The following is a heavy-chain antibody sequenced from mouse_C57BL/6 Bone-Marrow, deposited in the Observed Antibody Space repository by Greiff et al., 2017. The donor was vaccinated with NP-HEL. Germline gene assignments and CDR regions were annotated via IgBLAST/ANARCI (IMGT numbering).Heavy chain of an antibody. CDR3: TTGNGGY. V-gene: IGHV14-4*01. Sequence: VHVKQSGAELVRPGASVKLSCTASGFNIKDDYMHWVKQRPEQGLEWIGWIDPENGDTEYASKFQGKATITADTSSNTAYLQLSSLTSEDTAVYYCTTGNGGYWGQGTTLTVSS. CDR2: IDPENGDT. J-gene: IGHJ2*01. CDR1: GFNIKDDY.